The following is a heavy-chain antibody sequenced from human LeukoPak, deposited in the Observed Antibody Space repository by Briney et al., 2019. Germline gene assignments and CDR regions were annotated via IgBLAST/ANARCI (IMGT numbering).Heavy chain of an antibody. CDR3: ARGSFGIAAAGTQYFDY. Sequence: SETLSLTCAVSGYSISSGYYWGWIRQPPGKGLEWIGSIYHSGSTYCNPSLKSRVTISVDTSKNQFSLKLSSVTAADTAVYYCARGSFGIAAAGTQYFDYWGQGTLVTVSS. J-gene: IGHJ4*02. V-gene: IGHV4-38-2*01. CDR2: IYHSGST. CDR1: GYSISSGYY. D-gene: IGHD6-13*01.